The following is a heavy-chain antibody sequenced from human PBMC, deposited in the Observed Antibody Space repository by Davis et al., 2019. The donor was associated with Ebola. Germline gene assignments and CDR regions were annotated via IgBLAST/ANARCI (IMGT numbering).Heavy chain of an antibody. CDR2: IRYDGSNK. D-gene: IGHD6-13*01. J-gene: IGHJ6*04. CDR3: ARDKLGLNGMDV. Sequence: GESLKISCAASGFTFSSYGMHWVRQAPGKGLEWVAFIRYDGSNKYYADSVKGRFTISRDNSKNTLYLQMNSLRAEDTAVYYCARDKLGLNGMDVWGKGTTVTVSS. V-gene: IGHV3-30*02. CDR1: GFTFSSYG.